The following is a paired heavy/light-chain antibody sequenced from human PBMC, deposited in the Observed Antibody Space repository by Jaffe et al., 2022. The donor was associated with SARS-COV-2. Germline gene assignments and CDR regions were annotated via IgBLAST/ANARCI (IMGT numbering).Light chain of an antibody. CDR2: EVT. CDR3: CSYGGNNNIV. Sequence: QSALTQPPSASGSPGQSVTISCTGTISDVGNFDHVSWYRQHPGKAPKLIIYEVTKRPSGVPGRFSGSKSGNTASLTVSGLQTEDEADYYCCSYGGNNNIVFGTGTRVTV. V-gene: IGLV2-8*01. J-gene: IGLJ1*01. CDR1: ISDVGNFDH.
Heavy chain of an antibody. CDR3: ARHLGGSGKLYNGPDFYNGPDW. V-gene: IGHV5-10-1*03. D-gene: IGHD3-10*01. CDR1: GYSFSTYW. Sequence: EVQLVQSGAEVKKPGESLKISCKGSGYSFSTYWISWVRQMPGKGLEWMGKINPGDSYTNYSPSFQGHVTISTDKSITTAYLQWGSLKASDTAIYYCARHLGGSGKLYNGPDFYNGPDWWGQGTLVTVSS. CDR2: INPGDSYT. J-gene: IGHJ4*02.